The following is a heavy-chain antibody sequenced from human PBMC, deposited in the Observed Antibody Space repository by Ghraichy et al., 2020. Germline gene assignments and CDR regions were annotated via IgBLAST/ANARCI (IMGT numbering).Heavy chain of an antibody. CDR1: GFTFSSYW. CDR2: IKEDGSEK. CDR3: ARGAFWAFDY. V-gene: IGHV3-7*01. Sequence: GGSLRLSCAASGFTFSSYWMSWVRQAPGKGPEWVANIKEDGSEKYYVDSVKGRFTISRDNAKNSLYLQMSSLRADDTAVYYCARGAFWAFDYWGQGTLVTVPS. D-gene: IGHD7-27*01. J-gene: IGHJ4*02.